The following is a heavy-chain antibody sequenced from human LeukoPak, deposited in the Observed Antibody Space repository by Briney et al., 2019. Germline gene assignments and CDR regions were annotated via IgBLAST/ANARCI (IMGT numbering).Heavy chain of an antibody. V-gene: IGHV3-23*01. Sequence: GGSLRLSCAASGFTFSSYAMSWVRQAAGKGLEWVSGFSGSGGSTYYADSVKGRFTISRDNSKNTLYLQMNSLRAEDTAVYYCAKPSGPYSSSWLYFDYWGQGTLVTVSS. CDR1: GFTFSSYA. J-gene: IGHJ4*02. CDR2: FSGSGGST. CDR3: AKPSGPYSSSWLYFDY. D-gene: IGHD6-13*01.